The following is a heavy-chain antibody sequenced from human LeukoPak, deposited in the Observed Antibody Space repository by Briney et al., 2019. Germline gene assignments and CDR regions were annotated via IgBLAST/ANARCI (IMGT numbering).Heavy chain of an antibody. CDR3: ARSYSSSCLLDY. CDR2: ISSSSYI. J-gene: IGHJ4*02. D-gene: IGHD6-6*01. Sequence: GGSLRLSCAASGFTFSSYSMNWVRQAPGKGLEWVSSISSSSYIYYADSVKGRFTISRDNAKNSLYLQMNSLRAEDTAVYYCARSYSSSCLLDYWGQGTLVTVSS. V-gene: IGHV3-21*01. CDR1: GFTFSSYS.